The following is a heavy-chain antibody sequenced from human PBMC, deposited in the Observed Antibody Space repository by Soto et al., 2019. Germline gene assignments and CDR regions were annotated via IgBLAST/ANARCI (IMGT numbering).Heavy chain of an antibody. J-gene: IGHJ4*02. Sequence: EVQLVESGGGLVKPGGSLRLSCAASGFTFSNAWMNWVRQAPGKGLEWVGRIKSKTDGGTTDYAAPVKGRFTISRDDSKNTLYLQMNSLKTEDTAVYYCTTGYCSGGSCYGDDYWGQGTLVTVSS. V-gene: IGHV3-15*07. D-gene: IGHD2-15*01. CDR1: GFTFSNAW. CDR3: TTGYCSGGSCYGDDY. CDR2: IKSKTDGGTT.